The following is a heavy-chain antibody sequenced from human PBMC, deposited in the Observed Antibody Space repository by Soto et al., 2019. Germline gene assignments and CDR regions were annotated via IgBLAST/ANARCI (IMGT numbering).Heavy chain of an antibody. CDR1: GYTFTSYG. V-gene: IGHV1-18*01. D-gene: IGHD5-18*01. Sequence: ASEKVSCKASGYTFTSYGISWVRQAPGQGLEWMGWISAYNGNTNYAQKLQGRVTMTTDTSTSTAYMELRSLRSDDTAVYYCARHTVQLWLLSYYFDYWGQGTLVTVSS. J-gene: IGHJ4*02. CDR3: ARHTVQLWLLSYYFDY. CDR2: ISAYNGNT.